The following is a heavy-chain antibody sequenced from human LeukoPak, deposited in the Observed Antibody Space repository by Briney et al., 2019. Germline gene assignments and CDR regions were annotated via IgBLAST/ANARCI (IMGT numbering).Heavy chain of an antibody. Sequence: GGSLRLSCAASGFTFSNSAMTWVRQAPGKGLEWVSGIGGSAGNTYYADSVKGRFTISRDNSKNTLYLQMNSLRAEDTAVYYCAKDGPVAGTGYYFDYWGQGTLVTVSS. CDR2: IGGSAGNT. J-gene: IGHJ4*02. CDR1: GFTFSNSA. CDR3: AKDGPVAGTGYYFDY. D-gene: IGHD6-19*01. V-gene: IGHV3-23*01.